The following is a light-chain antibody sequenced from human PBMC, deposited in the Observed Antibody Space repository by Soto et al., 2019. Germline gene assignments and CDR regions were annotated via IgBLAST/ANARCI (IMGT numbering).Light chain of an antibody. Sequence: QTVVTQEPSFSVSPGGTVTLTCGLSSGSVSTSFYPSWYQQTPGQAPRTLISSTNTRSSGVPDRFSGSILVNKAALTITGAQADDESDYYCVLYMGSGIGVFGGGTKLTVL. CDR1: SGSVSTSFY. V-gene: IGLV8-61*01. CDR3: VLYMGSGIGV. CDR2: STN. J-gene: IGLJ3*02.